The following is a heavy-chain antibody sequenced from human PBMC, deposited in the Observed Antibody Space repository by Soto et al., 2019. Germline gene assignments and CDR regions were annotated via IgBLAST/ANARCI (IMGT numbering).Heavy chain of an antibody. CDR3: ARESEDLTSNFDY. V-gene: IGHV3-21*06. Sequence: GGSLRLSCAASGFTFTRYSMNWIRQAPGKGLEWVSSISSTTNYIYYGDSMKGRFTISRDNAKNSLYLEMNSLRAEDTAVYYCARESEDLTSNFDYWGQGTLVTVSS. CDR1: GFTFTRYS. CDR2: ISSTTNYI. J-gene: IGHJ4*02.